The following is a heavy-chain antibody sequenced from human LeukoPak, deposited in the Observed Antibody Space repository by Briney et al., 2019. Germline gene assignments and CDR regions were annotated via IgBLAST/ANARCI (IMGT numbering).Heavy chain of an antibody. Sequence: GASVKVSCKASGYTFTSYAISWVRQAPGQGLEWMGRIIPILGIANYAQKFQGRVTITADKSTSTAYMELSSLRSEDTAVYYCARDCSSTSCYTTGGFDPWGQGTLVTVSS. V-gene: IGHV1-69*04. CDR2: IIPILGIA. CDR3: ARDCSSTSCYTTGGFDP. CDR1: GYTFTSYA. J-gene: IGHJ5*02. D-gene: IGHD2-2*02.